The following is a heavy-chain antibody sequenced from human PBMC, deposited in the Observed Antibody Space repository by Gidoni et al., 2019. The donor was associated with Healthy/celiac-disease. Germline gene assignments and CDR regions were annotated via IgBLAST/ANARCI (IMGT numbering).Heavy chain of an antibody. Sequence: EVQLVESGGGVVRPGGSLRLSCAASGFTFAAYGMSWVRQAPGQGLGCVSGINWNGGSTGYADAVKGRFTISRDNAKNSLYLQMNSLRAEDTALYHCARPRYSSSWRAFDIWGQGTMVTVSS. D-gene: IGHD6-13*01. J-gene: IGHJ3*02. V-gene: IGHV3-20*01. CDR3: ARPRYSSSWRAFDI. CDR1: GFTFAAYG. CDR2: INWNGGST.